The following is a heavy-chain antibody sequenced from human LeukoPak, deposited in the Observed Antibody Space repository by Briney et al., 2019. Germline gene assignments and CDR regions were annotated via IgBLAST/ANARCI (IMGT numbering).Heavy chain of an antibody. J-gene: IGHJ1*01. D-gene: IGHD1-20*01. V-gene: IGHV4-59*01. CDR3: ARVGYNSRPQPKTSRGYFQH. Sequence: SETLSLTCTVSGGSISSYYWSWIRQPPGKGLEWIGYIYYSGSTNYNPSLKSRVTISVDTSKNQFSLKLSSVTAADTAVYYCARVGYNSRPQPKTSRGYFQHWGQGTLVTVSS. CDR2: IYYSGST. CDR1: GGSISSYY.